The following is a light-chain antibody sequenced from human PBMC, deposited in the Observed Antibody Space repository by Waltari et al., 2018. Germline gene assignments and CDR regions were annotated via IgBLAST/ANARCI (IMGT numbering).Light chain of an antibody. CDR2: VNSDGSH. CDR3: QTWDTGRGV. Sequence: QLVLTQSPSAAASLGASVTLSCTLSSYHSNYAITWHKQETGKGPRHLMRVNSDGSHSNGDGIPDRFSGSSSGAERYLIISSLQSEDEADYYCQTWDTGRGVFGGGTKLTVL. V-gene: IGLV4-69*01. CDR1: SYHSNYA. J-gene: IGLJ3*02.